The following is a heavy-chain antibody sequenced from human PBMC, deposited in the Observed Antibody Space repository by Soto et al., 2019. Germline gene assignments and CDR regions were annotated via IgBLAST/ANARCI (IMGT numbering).Heavy chain of an antibody. CDR3: TTYHGDNNFDH. Sequence: VQLVQSGAEVKKPGASVKVSCKVSGYTLNEVAMHWVRQAPGKGLEWLGGFDPDEAETIYAQHFQGRVTMTEDTSTDTVYMELSSLRSEDTALYFCTTYHGDNNFDHWGQGTLVTVSS. D-gene: IGHD4-17*01. CDR2: FDPDEAET. J-gene: IGHJ5*02. V-gene: IGHV1-24*01. CDR1: GYTLNEVA.